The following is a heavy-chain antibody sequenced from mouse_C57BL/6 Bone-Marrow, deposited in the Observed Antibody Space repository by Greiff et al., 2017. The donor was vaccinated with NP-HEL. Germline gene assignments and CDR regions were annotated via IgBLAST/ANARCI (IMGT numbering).Heavy chain of an antibody. D-gene: IGHD1-1*01. J-gene: IGHJ3*01. CDR1: GYTFPSYT. Sequence: QVQLQQSGAELARPGASVKMSCKASGYTFPSYTMHWVKQRPGQGLEWIGYINPSSGYTKYNQKFKDKATLTADKSSSTAYMQLSSLTSEDAAVYYCARKENFYYGSSLAYWGQGTLVTVSA. CDR3: ARKENFYYGSSLAY. CDR2: INPSSGYT. V-gene: IGHV1-4*01.